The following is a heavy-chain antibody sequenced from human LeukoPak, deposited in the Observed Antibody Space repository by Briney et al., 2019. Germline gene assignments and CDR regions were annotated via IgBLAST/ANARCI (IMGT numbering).Heavy chain of an antibody. Sequence: ASVKVSCKVSGYTLTELSMHWVRQAPGKGLEWMGGFDPEDGETIYAQKYQGRVTMTEDTSTDTAYMELSSLRSQDTAVYYCATSLGSGYYSFDAFDFWGQGTMVTVSS. V-gene: IGHV1-24*01. D-gene: IGHD3-22*01. CDR3: ATSLGSGYYSFDAFDF. CDR1: GYTLTELS. J-gene: IGHJ3*01. CDR2: FDPEDGET.